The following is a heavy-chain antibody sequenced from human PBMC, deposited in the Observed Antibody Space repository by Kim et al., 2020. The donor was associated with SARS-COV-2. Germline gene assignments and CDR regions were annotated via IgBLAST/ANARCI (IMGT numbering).Heavy chain of an antibody. V-gene: IGHV3-15*01. Sequence: GGSLRLSCAVSGFPFNTAWLSWVRQAPGRGLEWIALIKRRIIHGKIAYSVTMQVSFIISRDESKNIMFLKMDRLKIADTGVYYGTTDLGWTAGYYWGQGTLVTVSS. J-gene: IGHJ4*02. CDR1: GFPFNTAW. CDR2: IKRRIIHGKI. D-gene: IGHD7-27*01. CDR3: TTDLGWTAGYY.